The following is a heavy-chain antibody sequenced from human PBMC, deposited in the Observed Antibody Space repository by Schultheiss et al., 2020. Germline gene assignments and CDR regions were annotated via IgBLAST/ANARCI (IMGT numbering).Heavy chain of an antibody. Sequence: GGSLTLSCAASGFTFSSYAMHWVRQAPGKGLEWVAVISYDGSNKYYADSVKGRFTISRDNSKNTLYLQMNSLRAEDTAVYYCAKDYYDSSGGFDIWGQGTMVTVSS. CDR2: ISYDGSNK. D-gene: IGHD3-22*01. CDR3: AKDYYDSSGGFDI. CDR1: GFTFSSYA. J-gene: IGHJ3*02. V-gene: IGHV3-30-3*01.